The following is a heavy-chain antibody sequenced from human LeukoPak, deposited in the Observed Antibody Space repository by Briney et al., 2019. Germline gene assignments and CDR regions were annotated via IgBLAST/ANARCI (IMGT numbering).Heavy chain of an antibody. Sequence: GASVKVSCKASGYTFTGYYMHWVRQAPGQGLEWMGGIIPIFGTANYAQKFQGRVTITADESTSTAYMELRSLRSDDTAVYYCARVEEPITFGGVIVFDYWGQGTLVTVSS. CDR3: ARVEEPITFGGVIVFDY. CDR2: IIPIFGTA. D-gene: IGHD3-16*02. V-gene: IGHV1-69*13. CDR1: GYTFTGYY. J-gene: IGHJ4*02.